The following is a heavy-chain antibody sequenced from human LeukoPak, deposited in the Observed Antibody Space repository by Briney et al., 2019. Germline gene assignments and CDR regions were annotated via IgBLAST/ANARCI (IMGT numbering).Heavy chain of an antibody. CDR2: INHSGST. CDR3: ARGRRPY. CDR1: GGSFSGYY. D-gene: IGHD6-6*01. V-gene: IGHV4-34*01. J-gene: IGHJ4*02. Sequence: ASETLSLTCAVYGGSFSGYYWSWIRQPPGKGLEWIGEINHSGSTNYNPSLMNRRTISVDTSKNQFSLKLSTGTAADTAVYYCARGRRPYWGQGTLVTVSS.